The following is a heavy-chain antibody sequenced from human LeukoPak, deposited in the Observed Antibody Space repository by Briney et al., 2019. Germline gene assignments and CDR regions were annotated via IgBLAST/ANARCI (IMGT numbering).Heavy chain of an antibody. Sequence: GGSLRLSCAASGFTFSSYWMSWVRQAPGKGLEWVANIKKDGSPNYYVDSVEGRFTISKDNAKNSLYLQMNSLRAEDTAVYYCARLAEEAFDIWGQGTMVTVSS. CDR1: GFTFSSYW. V-gene: IGHV3-7*01. D-gene: IGHD1-14*01. CDR2: IKKDGSPN. J-gene: IGHJ3*02. CDR3: ARLAEEAFDI.